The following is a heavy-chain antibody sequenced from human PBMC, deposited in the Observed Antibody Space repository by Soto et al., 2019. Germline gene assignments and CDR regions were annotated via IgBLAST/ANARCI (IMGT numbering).Heavy chain of an antibody. J-gene: IGHJ6*02. CDR3: ARGTTTSAFSAMDV. CDR1: GFTFSNNA. D-gene: IGHD1-1*01. V-gene: IGHV3-30-3*01. Sequence: QVQLVESGGGVVQPGRSLRLSCAASGFTFSNNAMDWVRQAPGKGLGWVAVISYDGSNKYIAESVKGRFTISRDNSKSTLFLQMNSLRAEDTAIYYWARGTTTSAFSAMDVWGQGTTVTVSS. CDR2: ISYDGSNK.